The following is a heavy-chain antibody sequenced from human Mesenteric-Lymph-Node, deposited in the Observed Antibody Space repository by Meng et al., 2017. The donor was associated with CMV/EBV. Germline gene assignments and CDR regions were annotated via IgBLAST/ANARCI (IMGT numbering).Heavy chain of an antibody. CDR1: GFTFRSYT. CDR3: AKRSSSSSDYYYYGMDV. CDR2: ISYDGSNK. J-gene: IGHJ6*02. Sequence: GESLKISCAASGFTFRSYTMHWVRQAPGKGLEWVTLISYDGSNKYYADSVKGRFTISRDNSKNTLYVQMNSLRAEDTAVYYCAKRSSSSSDYYYYGMDVWGQGTTVTVSS. V-gene: IGHV3-30-3*02. D-gene: IGHD6-6*01.